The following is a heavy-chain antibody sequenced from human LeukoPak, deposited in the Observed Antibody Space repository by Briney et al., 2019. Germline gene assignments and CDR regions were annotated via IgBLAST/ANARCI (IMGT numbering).Heavy chain of an antibody. V-gene: IGHV4-39*01. CDR1: AGSISSSSHH. J-gene: IGHJ4*02. CDR2: IYYGRTT. CDR3: AGSIPGQGLSSTY. Sequence: SETLSLTCTVSAGSISSSSHHWGWIRQSPGKGLEWIGSIYYGRTTYYNPSLNSRVTISVVTSKNQFSLQLNPVTAADTAVYYCAGSIPGQGLSSTYWGQGTLVTVSS. D-gene: IGHD3-10*01.